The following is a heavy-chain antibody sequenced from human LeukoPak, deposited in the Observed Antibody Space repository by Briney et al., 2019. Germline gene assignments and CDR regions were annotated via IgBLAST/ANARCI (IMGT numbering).Heavy chain of an antibody. CDR3: ARDRGLGDASDI. Sequence: SVKVSCKASGGTFSSYAISWVRQAPGQGLEWMGRINVILDTANYAQKFQGRVTITADISTSTSYMELSSLRSEDTAVYYCARDRGLGDASDIWGQGTMVTVSS. CDR2: INVILDTA. J-gene: IGHJ3*02. D-gene: IGHD3-10*01. CDR1: GGTFSSYA. V-gene: IGHV1-69*04.